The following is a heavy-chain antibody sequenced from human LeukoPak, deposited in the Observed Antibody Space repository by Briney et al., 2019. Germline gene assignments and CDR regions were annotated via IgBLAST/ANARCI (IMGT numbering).Heavy chain of an antibody. CDR3: ATENKRGYSYGSPTDAFDI. J-gene: IGHJ3*02. V-gene: IGHV3-23*01. CDR2: MSSSDDGR. Sequence: TGGSLRLSCAASGFTFSSYGMSWVRQAPGKGLEWVSAMSSSDDGRYYAASVRGRFTISRDTSRSTLYLQMNSLRAEGTAVYYCATENKRGYSYGSPTDAFDIWGQGTMVTVSS. D-gene: IGHD5-18*01. CDR1: GFTFSSYG.